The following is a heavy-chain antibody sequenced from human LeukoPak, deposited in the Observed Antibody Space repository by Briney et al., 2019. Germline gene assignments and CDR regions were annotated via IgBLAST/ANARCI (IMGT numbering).Heavy chain of an antibody. D-gene: IGHD6-19*01. CDR3: ARDLNPLSIAVASTLGS. CDR1: GGSISNSNW. CDR2: IYHSGST. J-gene: IGHJ5*02. V-gene: IGHV4-4*02. Sequence: KPSGTLCLTCAVSGGSISNSNWWSWVRQPPGKGLEWSGEIYHSGSTNYNPSLKSRVTISVDKSKNRFSLKLSSVTAADTAVYYCARDLNPLSIAVASTLGSWGQGTLVTVPS.